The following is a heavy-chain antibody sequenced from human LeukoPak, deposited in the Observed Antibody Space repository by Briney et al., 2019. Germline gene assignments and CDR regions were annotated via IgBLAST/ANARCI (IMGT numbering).Heavy chain of an antibody. J-gene: IGHJ4*02. CDR1: GGTFSSYA. CDR2: INPNSGGT. V-gene: IGHV1-2*02. D-gene: IGHD4-11*01. CDR3: ARADDYSNYGSFDY. Sequence: ASVKVSCKASGGTFSSYAISWVRQAPGQGLEWMGWINPNSGGTNYAQKFQGRVTMTRDTSISTAYMELSRLRSDDTAVYYCARADDYSNYGSFDYWGQGTLVTVSS.